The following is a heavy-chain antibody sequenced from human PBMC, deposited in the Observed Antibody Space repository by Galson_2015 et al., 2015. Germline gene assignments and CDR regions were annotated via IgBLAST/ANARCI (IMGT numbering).Heavy chain of an antibody. CDR3: ARVGGDIAARTWGYFDY. V-gene: IGHV3-30-3*01. J-gene: IGHJ4*02. D-gene: IGHD6-6*01. Sequence: WVAVISYDGSNKFYADSVKGRFTISRDNSKNTLYPQMNSLRPEDTAVYYCARVGGDIAARTWGYFDYWGQGTLVTVSS. CDR2: ISYDGSNK.